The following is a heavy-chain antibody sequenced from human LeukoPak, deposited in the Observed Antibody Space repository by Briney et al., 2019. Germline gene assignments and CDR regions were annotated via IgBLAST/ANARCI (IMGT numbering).Heavy chain of an antibody. V-gene: IGHV5-51*01. Sequence: GESLKISCQGSGYSFTNYWIGWVRQMPGKGLEWMGIIYPGDSDTRYSPSFQGQVTISADKSISTAYLQWSSLKASDTAMYYCARRSSIAAPLFDYWGQGTLVTVSS. CDR2: IYPGDSDT. CDR3: ARRSSIAAPLFDY. D-gene: IGHD6-6*01. CDR1: GYSFTNYW. J-gene: IGHJ4*02.